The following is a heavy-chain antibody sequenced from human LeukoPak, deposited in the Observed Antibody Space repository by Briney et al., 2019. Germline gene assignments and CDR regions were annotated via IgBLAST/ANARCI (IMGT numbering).Heavy chain of an antibody. Sequence: SESLSLTCSVSGGSISGTSYCWGWIRQPPGKGPEWIGSHYHTGRIYHNPSLNSRVTISVDTSKNQFSLKLSSVTDADTAVYYCARDGSDNWGLFDNWGRGTLVTVSS. CDR2: HYHTGRI. D-gene: IGHD1-1*01. V-gene: IGHV4-39*07. J-gene: IGHJ4*02. CDR1: GGSISGTSYC. CDR3: ARDGSDNWGLFDN.